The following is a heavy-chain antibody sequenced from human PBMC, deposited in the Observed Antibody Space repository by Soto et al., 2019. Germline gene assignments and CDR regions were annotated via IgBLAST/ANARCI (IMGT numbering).Heavy chain of an antibody. Sequence: SETLSLTXTVSGGSMSSYYWTWIRQPAGKGLEWIGRVYSSGGTHYNPSLKSRVTISLDTSKNQFSLRLLSVTDADTAVYYCARGQRFSDWFDPWGQGTLVTVSS. CDR1: GGSMSSYY. V-gene: IGHV4-4*07. CDR2: VYSSGGT. J-gene: IGHJ5*02. CDR3: ARGQRFSDWFDP. D-gene: IGHD3-3*01.